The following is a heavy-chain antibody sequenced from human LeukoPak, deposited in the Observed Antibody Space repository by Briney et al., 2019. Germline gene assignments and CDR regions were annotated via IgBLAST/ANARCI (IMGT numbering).Heavy chain of an antibody. CDR2: IKEDGSRN. J-gene: IGHJ4*02. V-gene: IGHV3-7*05. CDR1: GFTFSNYW. Sequence: GGSLRLSYAASGFTFSNYWMSWVRQAPGKGLEWVANIKEDGSRNHYVDSVKGRFTISRDNAKNSLYLQMNSLRAEDTAVYYCARQLSGWYDADPYWGQGTLVTVSS. CDR3: ARQLSGWYDADPY. D-gene: IGHD6-19*01.